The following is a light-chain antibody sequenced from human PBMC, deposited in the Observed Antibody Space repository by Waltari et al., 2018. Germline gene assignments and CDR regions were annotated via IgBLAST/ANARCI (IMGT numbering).Light chain of an antibody. Sequence: QSVLTQPPSVSGAPGQTVTISCTGGRSNIGAGYDVHWYRQLPGTAPNLLMYPNNNRPSGVPYRFSVPKSGASASLTITGLQTEDEGDYYCQSYDNSLTSWVFGGGTELTVL. CDR3: QSYDNSLTSWV. CDR2: PNN. J-gene: IGLJ3*02. V-gene: IGLV1-40*01. CDR1: RSNIGAGYD.